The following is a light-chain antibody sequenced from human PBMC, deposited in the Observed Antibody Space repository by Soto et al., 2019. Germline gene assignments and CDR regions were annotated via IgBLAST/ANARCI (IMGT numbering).Light chain of an antibody. Sequence: EIVLTQSPGTLSLSPGERATLSCRASQSVRSNYLAWYQQQPGQAPRLLIFGASSRATGIPERFSGSGSGTDFTLTISRQEPEDSAVYICHQYGYGADTFGQGTKLEIK. CDR1: QSVRSNY. CDR3: HQYGYGADT. J-gene: IGKJ2*01. CDR2: GAS. V-gene: IGKV3-20*01.